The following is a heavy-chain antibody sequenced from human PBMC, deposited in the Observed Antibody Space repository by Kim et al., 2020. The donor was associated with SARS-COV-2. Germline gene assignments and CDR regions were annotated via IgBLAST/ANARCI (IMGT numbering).Heavy chain of an antibody. Sequence: GRYTIARDNAKNSLYLQMNSLRAEDTALYYCAKGGGPRLLGSYYYYGMDVWGQGTTVTVSS. CDR3: AKGGGPRLLGSYYYYGMDV. V-gene: IGHV3-9*01. J-gene: IGHJ6*02. D-gene: IGHD2-15*01.